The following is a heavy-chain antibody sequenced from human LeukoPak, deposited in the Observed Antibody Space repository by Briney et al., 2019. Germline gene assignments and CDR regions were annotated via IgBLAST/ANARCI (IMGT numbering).Heavy chain of an antibody. D-gene: IGHD6-13*01. CDR1: GFTVSTNY. CDR2: IYYSGNT. CDR3: ASQESRYSIAASET. V-gene: IGHV4-59*05. Sequence: PGGSLRLSCAASGFTVSTNYMSWVRQPPGKGLEWIGSIYYSGNTFYSPSLKSRVTISVDTSKNQFSLKLSSVTAADTAVYYCASQESRYSIAASETWGQGTLVTVSS. J-gene: IGHJ5*02.